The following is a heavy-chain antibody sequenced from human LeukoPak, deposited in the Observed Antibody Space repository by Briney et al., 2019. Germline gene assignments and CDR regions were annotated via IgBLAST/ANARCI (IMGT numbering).Heavy chain of an antibody. V-gene: IGHV1-24*01. CDR2: FDPDDGET. CDR1: GYTLTELP. D-gene: IGHD1-26*01. J-gene: IGHJ4*02. CDR3: ATGTSGSYYVGIVRPIDY. Sequence: ASVKVSCTVSGYTLTELPIHWVRQAPGKGLGWMGGFDPDDGETVYAQMFQGRVTMTEDTSSDTASMELSSLRSEDTAVYYCATGTSGSYYVGIVRPIDYWGQGTLVTVSS.